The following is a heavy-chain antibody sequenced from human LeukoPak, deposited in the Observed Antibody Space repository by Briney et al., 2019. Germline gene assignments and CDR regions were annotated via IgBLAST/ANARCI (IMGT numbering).Heavy chain of an antibody. D-gene: IGHD2-15*01. Sequence: SETLSLTCTVSGGSISSYYWGWIRQPPGKGLEWIGSIYHSGSTYYNPSLKSRVTISVDTSKNQFSLKLSSVTAADTAVYYCARAVVVDLIDPWGQGTLVTVSS. J-gene: IGHJ5*02. V-gene: IGHV4-38-2*02. CDR2: IYHSGST. CDR3: ARAVVVDLIDP. CDR1: GGSISSYY.